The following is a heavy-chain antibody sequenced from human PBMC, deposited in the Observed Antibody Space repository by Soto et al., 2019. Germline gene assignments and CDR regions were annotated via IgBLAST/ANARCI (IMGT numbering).Heavy chain of an antibody. CDR3: ASRYGGSLDY. D-gene: IGHD4-17*01. CDR2: IYYSGST. CDR1: GGSISSYY. J-gene: IGHJ4*02. Sequence: QVQLQESGPGLVKPSETLSLTCTVSGGSISSYYWSWIRQPPGKGLEWIGYIYYSGSTNYNPSLTSRVTISVDTSNNQFSLKLSSVTAAYTSVYYCASRYGGSLDYWGQGTLVTVSS. V-gene: IGHV4-59*08.